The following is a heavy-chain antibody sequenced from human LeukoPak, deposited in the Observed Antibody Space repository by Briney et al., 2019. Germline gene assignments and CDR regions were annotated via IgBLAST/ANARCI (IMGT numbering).Heavy chain of an antibody. D-gene: IGHD2-15*01. CDR1: GYTFTSYY. CDR2: INPSGGST. J-gene: IGHJ4*02. Sequence: ASVKVSCKASGYTFTSYYMHWGGQAPGQGLEWMGIINPSGGSTSYAQKFQGRVTMTRDTSTSTVYMELSSLRSEDTAVYYCARGDCSGGSCYSGFDYWGQGTLVTVSS. V-gene: IGHV1-46*01. CDR3: ARGDCSGGSCYSGFDY.